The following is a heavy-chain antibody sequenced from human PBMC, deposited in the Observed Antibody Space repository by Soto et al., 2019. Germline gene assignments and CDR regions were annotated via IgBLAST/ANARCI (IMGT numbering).Heavy chain of an antibody. Sequence: SETLSLTCSVSAGSISSGDYYWSWIRQPPGKGLDWIGYIYYNGITYYNPSLKSRLSISADTSKNHFSLVLTSVTAADTAVYYCARVVLRAFDTWGQGIMVTVSS. V-gene: IGHV4-30-4*01. CDR3: ARVVLRAFDT. CDR1: AGSISSGDYY. J-gene: IGHJ3*02. D-gene: IGHD3-16*01. CDR2: IYYNGIT.